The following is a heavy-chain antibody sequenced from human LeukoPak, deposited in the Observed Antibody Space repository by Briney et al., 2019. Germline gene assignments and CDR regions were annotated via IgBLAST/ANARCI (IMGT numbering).Heavy chain of an antibody. CDR1: GFTFSDYY. CDR3: ARDAEEHDYGDSIGFDP. D-gene: IGHD4-17*01. J-gene: IGHJ5*02. CDR2: IRGSVSTI. Sequence: KSLGSLRLSRAASGFTFSDYYTSWIRQAPGKGLEWVSYIRGSVSTIYYADSVKGRFTISRDNAKNSLYLQMNSLRAEDTAVYYCARDAEEHDYGDSIGFDPWGQGTLVTVSS. V-gene: IGHV3-11*01.